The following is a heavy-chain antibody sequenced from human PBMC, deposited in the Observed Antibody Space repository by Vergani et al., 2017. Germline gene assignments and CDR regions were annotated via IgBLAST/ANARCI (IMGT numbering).Heavy chain of an antibody. J-gene: IGHJ6*02. V-gene: IGHV4-34*01. CDR1: GGSFSGYY. Sequence: QVQLQQWGAGLLKPSETLSLTCAVYGGSFSGYYWSWIRQPPGKGLEWIGEINHSGSTNYNPSLKSRVTISVDTSKNQFSLKLSSVTAADTAVYYCARGGGRVVGANSGYYYGMDVWGQGTTVTVSS. CDR3: ARGGGRVVGANSGYYYGMDV. CDR2: INHSGST. D-gene: IGHD1-26*01.